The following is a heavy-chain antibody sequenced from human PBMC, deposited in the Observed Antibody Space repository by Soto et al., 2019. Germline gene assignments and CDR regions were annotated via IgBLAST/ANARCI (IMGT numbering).Heavy chain of an antibody. V-gene: IGHV3-30-3*01. CDR1: GFTFSSHA. CDR3: ARPAATVIFYSGMDV. CDR2: ISFDGSNE. Sequence: GGSLRLSCAASGFTFSSHAMHWVRQAPGKGLEWVAIISFDGSNEHYADSVQGRFTISRDNSENTLYLQMNSLRADDTAVYYCARPAATVIFYSGMDVWGQGTTVTVSS. D-gene: IGHD4-17*01. J-gene: IGHJ6*02.